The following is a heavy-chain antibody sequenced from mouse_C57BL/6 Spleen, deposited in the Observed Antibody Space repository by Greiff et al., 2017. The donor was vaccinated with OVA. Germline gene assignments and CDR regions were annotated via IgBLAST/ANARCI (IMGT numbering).Heavy chain of an antibody. CDR1: GYTFTSYW. CDR3: ARSRRDYAMDY. V-gene: IGHV1-69*01. CDR2: IDPSDSYT. Sequence: QVQLQQSGAELVMPGASVKLSCKASGYTFTSYWMHWVKQRPGQGLEWIGEIDPSDSYTNYNQKFKGKSTLTVDKSSSTAYMQLSSLTSEDSAVYYCARSRRDYAMDYWGQGTSVTVSS. J-gene: IGHJ4*01.